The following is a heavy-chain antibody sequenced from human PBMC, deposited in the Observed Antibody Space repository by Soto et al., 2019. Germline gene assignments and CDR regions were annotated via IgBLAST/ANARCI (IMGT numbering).Heavy chain of an antibody. CDR2: ISAYNGNT. J-gene: IGHJ4*02. V-gene: IGHV1-18*01. CDR1: GYTFTSYG. Sequence: QVQLVQSGAEVKKPGASVKVSCKPSGYTFTSYGISWVRQAPGQGLEWMGWISAYNGNTNYAQKLQGRVTMTTDTPTSQDYMELRSLRSDDTAVYYCARIVGATPLDYWGQETLVTVSS. CDR3: ARIVGATPLDY. D-gene: IGHD1-26*01.